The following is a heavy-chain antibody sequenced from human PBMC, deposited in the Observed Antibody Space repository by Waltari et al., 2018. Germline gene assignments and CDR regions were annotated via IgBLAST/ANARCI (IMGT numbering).Heavy chain of an antibody. CDR1: GFHFNYAW. D-gene: IGHD3-10*01. J-gene: IGHJ4*02. CDR3: VADASEVGRGEFDY. Sequence: EVQLVEFGGGLVRPGGPHRLSCVVSGFHFNYAWMSWFRQAPGKGLEWVGLIKSKTSGGEPDYAAPVKGRFTISRDDSQNMVDLQMNSLKSEDTGIYYCVADASEVGRGEFDYWGQGILVTVSS. CDR2: IKSKTSGGEP. V-gene: IGHV3-15*01.